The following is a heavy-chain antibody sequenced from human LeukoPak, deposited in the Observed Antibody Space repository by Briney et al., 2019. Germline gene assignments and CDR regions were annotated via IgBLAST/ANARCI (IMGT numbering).Heavy chain of an antibody. CDR3: ARAGSGNRGNMDV. J-gene: IGHJ6*03. CDR1: GYSISSGYH. CDR2: IYYSGST. V-gene: IGHV4-38-2*01. Sequence: SETLSLTCAVSGYSISSGYHWGWIRQPPGKGLEWIGYIYYSGSTNCNPSLKSRVTISVDTSKNQFSLKLNSVTAADTAVYYCARAGSGNRGNMDVWGKGTTVTVS. D-gene: IGHD3-3*01.